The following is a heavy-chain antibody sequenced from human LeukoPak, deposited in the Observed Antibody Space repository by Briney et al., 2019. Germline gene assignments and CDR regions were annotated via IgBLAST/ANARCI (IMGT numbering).Heavy chain of an antibody. J-gene: IGHJ3*02. Sequence: GGSLRLSCAASGFTFSSYGMHWVRQAPGKGLEWVAVISYDGSNKYYADSVKGRFTISRDNSKNTLYLQMNSLRAEDTAVYYCAPTESGIWFGDGTEAFDIWGQGTMVTVSS. D-gene: IGHD3-10*01. V-gene: IGHV3-30*03. CDR1: GFTFSSYG. CDR3: APTESGIWFGDGTEAFDI. CDR2: ISYDGSNK.